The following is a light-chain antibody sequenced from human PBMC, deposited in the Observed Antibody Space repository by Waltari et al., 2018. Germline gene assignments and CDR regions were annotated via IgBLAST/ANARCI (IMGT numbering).Light chain of an antibody. J-gene: IGLJ2*01. V-gene: IGLV2-8*01. Sequence: QSALTQPPSASGSPGQSVALSCTGTSSDVGDYVSWYQQHPGKAPKLMISEVTKRPSGVPDRFSGSKSGSTASLTVSGLQAEDEADYYCSSYAGNNNLVFGGGTKLTVL. CDR3: SSYAGNNNLV. CDR1: SSDVGDY. CDR2: EVT.